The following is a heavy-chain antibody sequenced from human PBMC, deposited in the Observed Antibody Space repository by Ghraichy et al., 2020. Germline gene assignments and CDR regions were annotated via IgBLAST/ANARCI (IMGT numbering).Heavy chain of an antibody. CDR3: ARSGNSNFDY. CDR1: GDSVSRHSAA. CDR2: TYYRSKWFN. Sequence: SQTISLTCVISGDSVSRHSAAWDWIRQSPARGLEWLGRTYYRSKWFNDSAESVRSRITINPDTSKNQFSLHLNSVTPEDTAVYYCARSGNSNFDYWGQGTLVTVSS. J-gene: IGHJ4*02. V-gene: IGHV6-1*01. D-gene: IGHD1-1*01.